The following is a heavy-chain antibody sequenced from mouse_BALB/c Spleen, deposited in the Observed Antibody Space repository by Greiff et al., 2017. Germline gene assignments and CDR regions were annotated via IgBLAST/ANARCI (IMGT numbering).Heavy chain of an antibody. J-gene: IGHJ2*01. Sequence: QVHVKQSGPQLVRPGASVKISCKASGYSFTSYWMHWVKQRPGQGLEWIGMIDPSDSETRLNQKFKDKATLTVDKSSITAYMQLSSPTSEDSAVYYCARAYYRYDGYYFDYGGQGTTLTVSS. V-gene: IGHV1S127*01. D-gene: IGHD2-14*01. CDR2: IDPSDSET. CDR3: ARAYYRYDGYYFDY. CDR1: GYSFTSYW.